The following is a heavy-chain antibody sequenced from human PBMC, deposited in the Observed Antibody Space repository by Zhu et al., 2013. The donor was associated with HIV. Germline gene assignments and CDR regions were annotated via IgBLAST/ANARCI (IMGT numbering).Heavy chain of an antibody. CDR1: GYTFTSYG. CDR2: ISAYNGNT. J-gene: IGHJ5*02. D-gene: IGHD3-22*01. Sequence: QVQLVQSGAEVKKPGASVKVSCKASGYTFTSYGISWVRQAPGQGLEWMGWISAYNGNTNYAQKLQGRVTMTTDTSTSTAYMELRSLRSDDTAVYYCARVRSGGGYYDSSGPPLFDPSGPREPWSPSPQ. CDR3: ARVRSGGGYYDSSGPPLFDP. V-gene: IGHV1-18*04.